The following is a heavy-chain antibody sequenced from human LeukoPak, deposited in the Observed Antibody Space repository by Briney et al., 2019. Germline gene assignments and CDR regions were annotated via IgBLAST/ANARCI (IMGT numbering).Heavy chain of an antibody. CDR2: IYTSGST. D-gene: IGHD3-3*01. CDR1: GGSISSYY. Sequence: PSETLSLTCTVSGGSISSYYWSWIRQPAGKGLEWIGRIYTSGSTNYNPSLKSRVTMSLDTSKNQFSLKLSSVTAADTAVYYCAGLRFLDVYYYYYMDVWGKGTTVTVSS. V-gene: IGHV4-4*07. J-gene: IGHJ6*03. CDR3: AGLRFLDVYYYYYMDV.